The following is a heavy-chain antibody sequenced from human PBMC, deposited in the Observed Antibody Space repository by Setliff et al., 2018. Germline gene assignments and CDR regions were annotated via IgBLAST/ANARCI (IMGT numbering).Heavy chain of an antibody. V-gene: IGHV4-4*08. Sequence: SETLSLTCAVSGVPTIGYYWTWIRQAPGKGLEWIGYIHPWGGSSESTHYNLSLKSRVTISVDMSKNQFSLKLSSVTAADTAVYYCATLWSYYRLGNYKDVWGKGTIVTVSS. CDR3: ATLWSYYRLGNYKDV. D-gene: IGHD2-21*01. J-gene: IGHJ6*03. CDR1: GVPTIGYY. CDR2: IHPWGGSSEST.